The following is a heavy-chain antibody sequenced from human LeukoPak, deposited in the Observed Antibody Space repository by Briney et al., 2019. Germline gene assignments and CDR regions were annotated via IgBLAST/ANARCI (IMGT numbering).Heavy chain of an antibody. Sequence: GGSLRLSCAASGFTFSSHGMNWVRQAPGKGLEWVSSITTSSSYIYYADSVKGRFTISRDNAKNSLYLQMDSLRAEDTAVYYCARDGDILTGYYKYYFDYWGQGTLVTVSS. J-gene: IGHJ4*02. CDR3: ARDGDILTGYYKYYFDY. CDR2: ITTSSSYI. D-gene: IGHD3-9*01. CDR1: GFTFSSHG. V-gene: IGHV3-21*01.